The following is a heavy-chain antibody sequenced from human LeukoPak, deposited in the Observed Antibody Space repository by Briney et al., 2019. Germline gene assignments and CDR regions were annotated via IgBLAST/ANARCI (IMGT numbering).Heavy chain of an antibody. CDR2: IYYSGST. D-gene: IGHD6-6*01. CDR3: VRAYSSSPRGTNWFDP. Sequence: PSETLSLTCTVSGGSISSYYWSWIRQPPGKGLEWIGYIYYSGSTNYNPSLKSRVTISVDTSKNQFSLKLSSVTAADTAVYYCVRAYSSSPRGTNWFDPWGQGTLVTVSS. V-gene: IGHV4-59*01. CDR1: GGSISSYY. J-gene: IGHJ5*02.